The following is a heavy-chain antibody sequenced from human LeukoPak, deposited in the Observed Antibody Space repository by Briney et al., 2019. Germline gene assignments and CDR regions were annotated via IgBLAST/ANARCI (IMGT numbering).Heavy chain of an antibody. D-gene: IGHD4-17*01. J-gene: IGHJ6*02. CDR3: ARDPDYGDYGRGDYYYGMDV. Sequence: ASVKVSCKASVYTFTNYYMQWVRQAPGQGLEWRGIINASGGGTRYAQKFQCRVTMTRDTSTNTVYMEMSSLRSEDTAVYYCARDPDYGDYGRGDYYYGMDVWGQGTTVTVSS. CDR1: VYTFTNYY. CDR2: INASGGGT. V-gene: IGHV1-46*01.